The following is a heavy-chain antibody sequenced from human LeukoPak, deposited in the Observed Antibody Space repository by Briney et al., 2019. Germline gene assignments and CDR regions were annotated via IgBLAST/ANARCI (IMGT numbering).Heavy chain of an antibody. CDR2: IYYSGST. Sequence: PSETLSLTCTVSGGSISSGDYYWSWIRQPPGKGLEWIGYIYYSGSTHYNPSLKSRVTISVDTSKNQFSLKLSSVTAADTAVYYCAREVGPADYYDSSGYYNWFDPWGQGTLVTVSS. J-gene: IGHJ5*02. CDR1: GGSISSGDYY. D-gene: IGHD3-22*01. CDR3: AREVGPADYYDSSGYYNWFDP. V-gene: IGHV4-30-4*01.